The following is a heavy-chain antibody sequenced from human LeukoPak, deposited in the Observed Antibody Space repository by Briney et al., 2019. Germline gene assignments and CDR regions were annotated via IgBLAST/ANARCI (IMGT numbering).Heavy chain of an antibody. Sequence: SETLSLTCTVSGDSISGSYWSWIRQPAGKGLEWIGRIYAHIGGTANYNPSLQSRVMMSADTSKNQLSLELKSVTAADTAVYYCARVSRGYLYYMDVWGTGATVTVSS. J-gene: IGHJ6*03. D-gene: IGHD3-22*01. CDR1: GDSISGSY. V-gene: IGHV4-4*07. CDR3: ARVSRGYLYYMDV. CDR2: IYAHIGGTA.